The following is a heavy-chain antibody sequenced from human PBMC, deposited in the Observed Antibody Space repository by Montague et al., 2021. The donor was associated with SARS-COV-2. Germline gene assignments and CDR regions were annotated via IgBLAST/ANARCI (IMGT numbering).Heavy chain of an antibody. CDR2: INSDGSST. J-gene: IGHJ6*02. CDR3: ARVYYDFWSGSTANWYYGMDV. CDR1: GFTFSSYW. V-gene: IGHV3-74*01. D-gene: IGHD3-3*01. Sequence: SLRLSCAASGFTFSSYWMHWVRQAPGKGLVWVSRINSDGSSTSYADSVKGRFTISRDNAKNTLYLQMNSLRAEDTAVYYCARVYYDFWSGSTANWYYGMDVWGQGTTVTASS.